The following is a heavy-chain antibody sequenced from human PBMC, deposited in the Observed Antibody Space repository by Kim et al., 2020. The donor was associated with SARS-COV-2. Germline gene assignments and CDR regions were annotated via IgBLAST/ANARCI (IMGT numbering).Heavy chain of an antibody. Sequence: GGSLRLSCAASGFTFSSYWMSWVRQAPGKGLEWVANIKQDGSEKYYVDSVKGRFTISRDNAKNSLYLQMNSLRAEDTAVYYCAREVFGTETYGMDVWGQGTTVTVSS. D-gene: IGHD4-17*01. CDR1: GFTFSSYW. CDR3: AREVFGTETYGMDV. J-gene: IGHJ6*02. V-gene: IGHV3-7*03. CDR2: IKQDGSEK.